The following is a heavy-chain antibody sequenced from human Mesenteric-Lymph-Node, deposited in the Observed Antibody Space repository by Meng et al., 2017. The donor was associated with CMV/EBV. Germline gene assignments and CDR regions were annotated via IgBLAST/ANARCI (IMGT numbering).Heavy chain of an antibody. CDR2: IRGSGGST. D-gene: IGHD6-6*01. Sequence: SGLTFSNYAMSWVRQATGKGLEWVSAIRGSGGSTYYADSVRGRFTISRDNSKNTLYLQMNSLRADDTAVYYCAKGVAARPNWYFDLWGRGTLVTVSS. CDR3: AKGVAARPNWYFDL. J-gene: IGHJ2*01. CDR1: GLTFSNYA. V-gene: IGHV3-23*01.